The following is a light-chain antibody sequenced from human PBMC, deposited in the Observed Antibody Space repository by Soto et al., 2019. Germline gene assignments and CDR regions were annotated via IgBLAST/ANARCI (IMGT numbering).Light chain of an antibody. V-gene: IGKV1-39*01. CDR1: QTVSSY. CDR2: FIS. CDR3: QQTYSRPIT. Sequence: DFELTQGPSSLSAPGGDTVTVRCRASQTVSSYSSWHQQKVEHAPRLLIYFISRLQTGVPSRFSGSASGRDFTITITSPQHEDSATYYCQQTYSRPITFGQGTRLEIK. J-gene: IGKJ5*01.